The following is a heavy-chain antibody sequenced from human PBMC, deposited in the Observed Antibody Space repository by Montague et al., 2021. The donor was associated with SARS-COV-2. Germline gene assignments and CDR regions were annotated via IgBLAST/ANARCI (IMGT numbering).Heavy chain of an antibody. V-gene: IGHV4-34*01. CDR2: IHHGGST. CDR3: ARLGDGVVPSPILGVGPYYSYDYLDL. J-gene: IGHJ6*03. CDR1: GGSFSTYS. Sequence: SETLSLTCAVHGGSFSTYSWNWIRQPPGKGLEWIGEIHHGGSTNYNPSLKSRVTISADTSKNQFSLKLTSVAAADTAVYYCARLGDGVVPSPILGVGPYYSYDYLDLWGKGTTVTVSS. D-gene: IGHD3-10*01.